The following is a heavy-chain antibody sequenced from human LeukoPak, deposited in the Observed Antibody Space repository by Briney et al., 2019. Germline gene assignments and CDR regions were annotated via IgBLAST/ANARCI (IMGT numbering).Heavy chain of an antibody. V-gene: IGHV3-30*02. D-gene: IGHD6-13*01. CDR1: GFTFSSYG. CDR3: AKDLRRYGIAAAFSYFDY. J-gene: IGHJ4*02. CDR2: IRYDGSNK. Sequence: PGGSLRLSCAASGFTFSSYGMHWVRQAPGKGLEWVAFIRYDGSNKYYADSVKGRFTISRDNSKNTLYLQMNSLRAEDTAVYYCAKDLRRYGIAAAFSYFDYWGQGTLVTVSS.